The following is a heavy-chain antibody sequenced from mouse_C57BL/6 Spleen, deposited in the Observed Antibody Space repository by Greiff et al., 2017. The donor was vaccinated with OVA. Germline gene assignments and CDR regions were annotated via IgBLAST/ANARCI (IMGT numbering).Heavy chain of an antibody. CDR1: GFTFTDYY. V-gene: IGHV7-3*01. J-gene: IGHJ1*03. D-gene: IGHD2-1*01. CDR3: ARYSNSCFDV. CDR2: IRNKANGYTT. Sequence: EVKVVESGGGLVQPGGSLSLSCAASGFTFTDYYMSWVRQPPGKALEWLGFIRNKANGYTTEYSASVKGRFTISRDNSQSILYLQMNALRAEDSATYYCARYSNSCFDVWGTGTTVTVSS.